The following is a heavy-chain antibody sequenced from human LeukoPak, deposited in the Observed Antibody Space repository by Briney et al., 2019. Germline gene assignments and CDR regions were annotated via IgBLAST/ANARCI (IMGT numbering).Heavy chain of an antibody. Sequence: GGSLRLSCAASEFTFSSFSMNWVRQAPGKGLEWVSYISSDSITIYYADSLKGRFTISRDNAKNSLYLQLSSLRVEDTAIYYCARARRDCSGGTCFSYYFDNWGQGTLVTVSP. V-gene: IGHV3-48*01. CDR3: ARARRDCSGGTCFSYYFDN. CDR1: EFTFSSFS. J-gene: IGHJ4*02. CDR2: ISSDSITI. D-gene: IGHD2-15*01.